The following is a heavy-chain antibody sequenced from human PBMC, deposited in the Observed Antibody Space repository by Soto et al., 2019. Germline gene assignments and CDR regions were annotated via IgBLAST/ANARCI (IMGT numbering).Heavy chain of an antibody. CDR3: ARGKGDYYDSNGYHDEGAFDI. D-gene: IGHD3-22*01. Sequence: KASETLSLTCTVSGGSVSSRGYSWSWIRQPPGKGLEWIGYIYDSGSTNYNPSLKSGVTISVDTSKNQFSLTLSSVTAADTAVYYCARGKGDYYDSNGYHDEGAFDIWGQGTMVTVSS. CDR1: GGSVSSRGYS. J-gene: IGHJ3*02. V-gene: IGHV4-61*08. CDR2: IYDSGST.